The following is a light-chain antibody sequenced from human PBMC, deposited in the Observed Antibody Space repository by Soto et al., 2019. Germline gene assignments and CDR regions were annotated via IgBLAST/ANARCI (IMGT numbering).Light chain of an antibody. V-gene: IGLV2-8*01. CDR3: SSYAGGNNFI. CDR2: EVT. CDR1: SSDVGGYNY. J-gene: IGLJ2*01. Sequence: QSALTQPPSTSGSPGQSVTISCTGTSSDVGGYNYVSWYQQHPGKAPKLIIYEVTKRPSGVPDRFSGSKSGNTASLTVSGHQAEDEADYYCSSYAGGNNFILGGGTKVTVL.